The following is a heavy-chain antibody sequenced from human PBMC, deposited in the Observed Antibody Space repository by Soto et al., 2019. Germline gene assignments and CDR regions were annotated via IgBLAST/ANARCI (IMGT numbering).Heavy chain of an antibody. Sequence: LSLTCAVYGGSFSGYSWSWLRPPPGKGLEWIGEINHRGSTNYNPSLKSRVTISVDTSKNQFSLKLSSVTAADTAVYYCASSVDPGDFDYWGQGTLVNVSS. V-gene: IGHV4-34*01. CDR2: INHRGST. J-gene: IGHJ4*02. CDR3: ASSVDPGDFDY. CDR1: GGSFSGYS.